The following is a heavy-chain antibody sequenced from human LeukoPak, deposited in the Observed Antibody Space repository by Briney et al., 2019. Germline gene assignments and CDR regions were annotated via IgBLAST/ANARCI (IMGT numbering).Heavy chain of an antibody. CDR1: GGSFSGYY. CDR2: INHSGST. V-gene: IGHV4-34*01. D-gene: IGHD6-19*01. J-gene: IGHJ4*02. Sequence: SETLSLTCAVYGGSFSGYYWSWIRQPPGKGLEWIGEINHSGSTNYNPSLKSRVTISVDTSKNQFSLKLSSVTAADTAVYYCARVNSGSGWYFDYWGQGTLVTVSS. CDR3: ARVNSGSGWYFDY.